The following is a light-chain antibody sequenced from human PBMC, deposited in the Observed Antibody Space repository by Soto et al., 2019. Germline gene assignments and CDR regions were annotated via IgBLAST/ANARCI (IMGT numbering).Light chain of an antibody. Sequence: DIVMTQSPDSLAVSLGERATINCKSSQSVLYSSNNKNYLAWYQQKPGQPPRLLISWASTRESGVPGRFSGSWSGTEFTFTISTLQAEDVAVYYGQHDYSIPQTFGQGTKVEIK. CDR3: QHDYSIPQT. CDR2: WAS. V-gene: IGKV4-1*01. CDR1: QSVLYSSNNKNY. J-gene: IGKJ1*01.